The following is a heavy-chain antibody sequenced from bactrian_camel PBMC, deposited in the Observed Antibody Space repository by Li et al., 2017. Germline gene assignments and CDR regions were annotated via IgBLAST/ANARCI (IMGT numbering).Heavy chain of an antibody. CDR2: IFLRDDIT. Sequence: HVQLVESGGGSVQPESSLTLSCLVSGFTQDLNCLGWFRQDRGNQREAVASIFLRDDITDYSDSVKGRFTISQELAKDTFYLHMTGLKPEDTAVYYCSADPPRGYWCGSSWRYNYWGQGTQVTVS. CDR3: SADPPRGYWCGSSWRYNY. CDR1: GFTQDLNC. J-gene: IGHJ4*01. D-gene: IGHD6*01. V-gene: IGHV3S63*01.